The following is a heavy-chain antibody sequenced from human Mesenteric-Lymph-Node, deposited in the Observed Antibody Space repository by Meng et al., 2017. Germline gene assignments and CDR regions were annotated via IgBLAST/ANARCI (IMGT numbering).Heavy chain of an antibody. CDR1: GGSMSSGNYY. CDR2: IHHSGSA. D-gene: IGHD2-21*01. CDR3: ASFDHIPRRNYFDY. Sequence: QVQLQESGPGLVEPSTTRSLTCTVSGGSMSSGNYYWSWIRQPPGKGLEWIGYIHHSGSAYYNPSLKSRVSISVDTSKNQFSLNLNSMTAADTAVYYCASFDHIPRRNYFDYWGQGTLVTVSS. J-gene: IGHJ4*02. V-gene: IGHV4-30-4*01.